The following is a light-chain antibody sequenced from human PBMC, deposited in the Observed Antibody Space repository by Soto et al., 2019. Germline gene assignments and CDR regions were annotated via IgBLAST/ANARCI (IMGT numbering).Light chain of an antibody. Sequence: EIVLTQSPGTLSLSPGERATLSCRASQNVRNNYLAWYQQKPGQAPRLIFYGASSRTAGIPDRFSGSGSGTDFTLTISRLEPEDFAVYYCQHYGNSPALAFCGGTKVEIK. J-gene: IGKJ4*01. CDR3: QHYGNSPALA. CDR1: QNVRNNY. V-gene: IGKV3-20*01. CDR2: GAS.